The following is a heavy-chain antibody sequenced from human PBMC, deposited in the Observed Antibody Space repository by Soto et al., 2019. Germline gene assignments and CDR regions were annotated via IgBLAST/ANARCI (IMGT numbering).Heavy chain of an antibody. Sequence: EVQLLESGGGLVQPGGSLRLSCAASGFTFSSYAMSWVRQAPGKGLEWVSAISGSGGSTYYADSVKGRFTISRDNSKHTLYLKMNSLRAEDTAVYYCAKGERSNCSGGSCYLDYWGQGTLVTVSS. CDR2: ISGSGGST. CDR3: AKGERSNCSGGSCYLDY. J-gene: IGHJ4*02. V-gene: IGHV3-23*01. D-gene: IGHD2-15*01. CDR1: GFTFSSYA.